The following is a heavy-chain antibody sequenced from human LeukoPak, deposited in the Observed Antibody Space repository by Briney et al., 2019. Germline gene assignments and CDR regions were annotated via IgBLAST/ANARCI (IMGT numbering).Heavy chain of an antibody. CDR1: GFTVSNNY. CDR3: AREVGATRGLDP. J-gene: IGHJ5*02. V-gene: IGHV3-53*01. CDR2: IYSGGST. D-gene: IGHD1-26*01. Sequence: GGSLRLSCAASGFTVSNNYMSWVRQAPGKGLEWVSIIYSGGSTYYADSVKGRFTISRDTSKNTLYLQMNSLRAEDTAVYYCAREVGATRGLDPWGQGTLVTVSS.